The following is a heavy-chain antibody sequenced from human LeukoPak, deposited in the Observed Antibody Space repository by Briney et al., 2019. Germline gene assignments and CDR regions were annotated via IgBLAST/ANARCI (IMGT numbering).Heavy chain of an antibody. V-gene: IGHV5-10-1*01. CDR1: GYSFTSYW. D-gene: IGHD3-9*01. CDR3: ARPRMYYDILTGSYYYYGMDV. Sequence: GESLRISCKGSGYSFTSYWISWVRQMPGKGLEWMGRIGPSDSYTNYSPSFQGHVTISADKSISTAYLQWSSLKASDTAMYYCARPRMYYDILTGSYYYYGMDVWGQGTTVTVSS. CDR2: IGPSDSYT. J-gene: IGHJ6*02.